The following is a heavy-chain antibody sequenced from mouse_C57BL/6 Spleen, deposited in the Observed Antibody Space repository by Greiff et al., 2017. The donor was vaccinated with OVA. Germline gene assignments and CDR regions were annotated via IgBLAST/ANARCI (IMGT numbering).Heavy chain of an antibody. CDR2: INPNNGGT. D-gene: IGHD2-1*01. CDR1: GYTFTDYN. CDR3: ARSGVTGDFDY. Sequence: DVQLQESGPELVKPGASVKMSCKASGYTFTDYNMHWVKQSHGKSLEWIGYINPNNGGTSYNQKFKGKATLTVNKSSSTAYMELRSLTSEDSAVYYCARSGVTGDFDYWGQGTTLTVSS. J-gene: IGHJ2*01. V-gene: IGHV1-22*01.